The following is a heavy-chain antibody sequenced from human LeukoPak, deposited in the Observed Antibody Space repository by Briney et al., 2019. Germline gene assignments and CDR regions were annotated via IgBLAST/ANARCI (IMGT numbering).Heavy chain of an antibody. CDR3: AKDLGGDPYYYYYYGMDV. V-gene: IGHV3-7*03. Sequence: GGSLRLSCAASGFTLSNHWMIWVRQAPGKGLECVANIKQDGTEKYYLDSVKGRFTISRDNAKNSLYLQMNSLRAEDTALYYCAKDLGGDPYYYYYYGMDVWGQGTTVTVSS. CDR2: IKQDGTEK. CDR1: GFTLSNHW. D-gene: IGHD2-21*02. J-gene: IGHJ6*02.